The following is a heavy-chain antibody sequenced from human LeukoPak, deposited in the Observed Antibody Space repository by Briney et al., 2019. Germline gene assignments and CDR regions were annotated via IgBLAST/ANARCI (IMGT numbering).Heavy chain of an antibody. J-gene: IGHJ4*02. Sequence: GGSLRLSCAASGFTFTNYWMSWVRQAPGKGLEWVANIKQDGSEKYYVDSLKGRFTISRDNAKNSLYLQMNSLRAEDTAVYYCARWSLGARDFDYWGQGTLVTVSS. CDR1: GFTFTNYW. CDR2: IKQDGSEK. D-gene: IGHD1-26*01. CDR3: ARWSLGARDFDY. V-gene: IGHV3-7*01.